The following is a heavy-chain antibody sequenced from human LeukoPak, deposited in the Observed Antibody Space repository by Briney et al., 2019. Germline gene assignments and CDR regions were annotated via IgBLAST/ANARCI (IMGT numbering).Heavy chain of an antibody. CDR1: GYTFTSYD. CDR3: ARKTLYGSGKSWFDP. D-gene: IGHD3-10*01. Sequence: ASVKVSCKASGYTFTSYDINWVRQATGQGLEWMGWMNPNSGNTGYAQKFQDRVTMTRNTSISTAYMELSGLRSEDTAMYYCARKTLYGSGKSWFDPWGQGTLATVSS. CDR2: MNPNSGNT. J-gene: IGHJ5*02. V-gene: IGHV1-8*01.